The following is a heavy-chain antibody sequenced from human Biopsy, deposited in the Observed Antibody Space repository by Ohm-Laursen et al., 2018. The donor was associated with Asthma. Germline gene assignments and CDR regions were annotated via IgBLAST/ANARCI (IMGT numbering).Heavy chain of an antibody. D-gene: IGHD4-17*01. CDR1: GFTFSSYS. Sequence: SLRLSCTATGFTFSSYSMNWVRQAPGKGLEWVSYISSSSSTIYYADSVKGRFTISRDNAKNSLYLQMDSLRDEDTAVYYCARPRWGPYGYWGQGTLVTVSS. V-gene: IGHV3-48*02. J-gene: IGHJ4*02. CDR2: ISSSSSTI. CDR3: ARPRWGPYGY.